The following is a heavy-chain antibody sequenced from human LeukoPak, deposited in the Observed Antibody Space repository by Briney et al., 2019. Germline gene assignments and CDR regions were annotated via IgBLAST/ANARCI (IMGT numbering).Heavy chain of an antibody. CDR1: GGSFSGYY. D-gene: IGHD3-10*01. J-gene: IGHJ4*02. CDR3: ARGGTDKLLWFGELLYRAIDY. CDR2: INHSGST. V-gene: IGHV4-34*01. Sequence: PSETLSLTCAVYGGSFSGYYWSWIRQPPGKGLEWIGEINHSGSTNYNPSLKSRVTISVDTSRNQFSLKLSSVTAADTAVYYCARGGTDKLLWFGELLYRAIDYWGQRTRVTVSS.